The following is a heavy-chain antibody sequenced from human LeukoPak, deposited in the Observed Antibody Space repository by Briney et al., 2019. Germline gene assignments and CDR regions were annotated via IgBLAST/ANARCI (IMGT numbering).Heavy chain of an antibody. Sequence: GGSLRHSCAASGCTFRNYWMHWVRQAPGKGLVWVSRINSDGRTTVYADSVKGRFTISRDNAKNTVYLQMNSLRVEDTAVYYCATRGILCPSTFDYWGQGTLVTVSS. CDR3: ATRGILCPSTFDY. D-gene: IGHD2/OR15-2a*01. J-gene: IGHJ4*02. V-gene: IGHV3-74*01. CDR1: GCTFRNYW. CDR2: INSDGRTT.